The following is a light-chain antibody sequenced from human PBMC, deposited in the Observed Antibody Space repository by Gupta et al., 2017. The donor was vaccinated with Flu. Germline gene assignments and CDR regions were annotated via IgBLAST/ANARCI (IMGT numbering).Light chain of an antibody. CDR2: QDT. V-gene: IGLV3-1*01. Sequence: SYELDQPPSVSVSPGQTASITCSGDKLGDKYVCWYQQKAGQSPVLVIYQDTKRPSGIPERFSGSNSENTATLTISGTQAMDEADYYCQAWDSGTCGFGGGTKLTVL. J-gene: IGLJ2*01. CDR3: QAWDSGTCG. CDR1: KLGDKY.